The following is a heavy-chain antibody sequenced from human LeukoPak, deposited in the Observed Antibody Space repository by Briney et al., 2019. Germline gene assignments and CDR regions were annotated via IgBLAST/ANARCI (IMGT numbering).Heavy chain of an antibody. J-gene: IGHJ4*02. CDR2: IYSGGTT. D-gene: IGHD6-19*01. V-gene: IGHV3-66*01. CDR1: GFTVSSDY. Sequence: GGSLRLSCSASGFTVSSDYMSWVRQAPGKGLAWLSVIYSGGTTYYADSVKGRFTISRDNSKDTVYLQMNSLRVEDTAMYYCTRGGSVPATRSFDYWGQGTLVTVSS. CDR3: TRGGSVPATRSFDY.